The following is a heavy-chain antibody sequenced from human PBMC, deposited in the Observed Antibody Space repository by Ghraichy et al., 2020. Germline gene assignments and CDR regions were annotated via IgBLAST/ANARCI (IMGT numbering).Heavy chain of an antibody. Sequence: GSLRLSCAASGFTVSSNYMTWVRQAPGKGLEWVSVIYSGGSTNYADSVKGRFTISRDNSKNTVYLQMNSLRAEDTAVYYCARSPAGPYFDYWGQGTLVTVSS. J-gene: IGHJ4*02. CDR2: IYSGGST. V-gene: IGHV3-53*01. CDR3: ARSPAGPYFDY. CDR1: GFTVSSNY.